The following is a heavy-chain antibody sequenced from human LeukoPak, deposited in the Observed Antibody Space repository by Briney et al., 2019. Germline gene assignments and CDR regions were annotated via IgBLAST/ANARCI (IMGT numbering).Heavy chain of an antibody. CDR3: ARDSGMTTVTTDWFDP. CDR1: GYTFTSYG. D-gene: IGHD4-17*01. J-gene: IGHJ5*02. CDR2: ISAYNGNT. V-gene: IGHV1-18*01. Sequence: ASVKVSYKASGYTFTSYGISWVRQAPGQGLEWMGWISAYNGNTNYAQKLQGRVTMTTDTSTSTAYMELRSLRSDDTAVYYCARDSGMTTVTTDWFDPWGQGTLVTVSS.